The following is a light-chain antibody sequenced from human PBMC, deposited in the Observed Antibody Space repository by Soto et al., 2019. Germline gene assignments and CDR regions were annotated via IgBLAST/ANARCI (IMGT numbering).Light chain of an antibody. J-gene: IGLJ3*02. CDR2: YDS. CDR1: NIGS. Sequence: SYELTQPPSVSVAPGETATITCRGPNIGSVHRYQQNPGQAPVLVMSYDSDRHSGIPERFSGSNSGNTATLTVSRVEAGDEADYYCQVLDSSSDYGVFGGGTKVTVL. V-gene: IGLV3-21*04. CDR3: QVLDSSSDYGV.